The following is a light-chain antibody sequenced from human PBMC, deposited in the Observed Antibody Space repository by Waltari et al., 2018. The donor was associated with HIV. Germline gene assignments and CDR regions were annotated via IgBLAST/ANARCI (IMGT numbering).Light chain of an antibody. V-gene: IGKV3-15*01. CDR1: QSVSNS. CDR2: GAS. J-gene: IGKJ1*01. CDR3: QQYNSWPRT. Sequence: IVMTQSPATLSVSPGGRATLCCRASQSVSNSLVWYQQRPGQAPRLLIYGASTRATGIPGRFSGSGSGTEFTLTINSLQSEDFAVYYCQQYNSWPRTFGQGTKVEVK.